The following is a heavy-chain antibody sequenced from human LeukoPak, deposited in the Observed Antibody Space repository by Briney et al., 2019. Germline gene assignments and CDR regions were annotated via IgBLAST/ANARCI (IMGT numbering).Heavy chain of an antibody. J-gene: IGHJ4*02. D-gene: IGHD2-2*03. CDR2: ISYDGSNK. Sequence: GRSMRLSCAASAFTFSSYGMHWVRPAPGKGLEWVAVISYDGSNKYYADSVKGRFTISRDNSKNTLYLQMNSLRAEDTAVYYCAKDGSFDYCGQRTLATASS. CDR3: AKDGSFDY. V-gene: IGHV3-30*18. CDR1: AFTFSSYG.